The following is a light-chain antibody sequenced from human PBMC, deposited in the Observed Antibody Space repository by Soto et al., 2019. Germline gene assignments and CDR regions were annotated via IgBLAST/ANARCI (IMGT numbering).Light chain of an antibody. CDR2: WAS. CDR3: QQYYSTPLT. V-gene: IGKV4-1*01. Sequence: DIVMTQSPDSLAVSLGERATINCKSSQSVLYSSNNKNYLAWYQQKPGQPPKLLIYWASTRESGVPDRFSGSGSGTDFTLTISSMQSEDVAVYFCQQYYSTPLTLGKETKVEIK. CDR1: QSVLYSSNNKNY. J-gene: IGKJ1*01.